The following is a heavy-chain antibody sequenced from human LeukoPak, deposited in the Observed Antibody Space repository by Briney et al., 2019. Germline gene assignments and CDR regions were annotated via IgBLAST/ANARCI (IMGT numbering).Heavy chain of an antibody. J-gene: IGHJ4*02. Sequence: PSETLSLTCTVSGGSISSYYWSWIRQPPGKGLEWIGYIYYSGSTYYNPSLKSRVTMSVDTSKNQFSLKLSSVTAADTAVYYCAREGSSGHDYWGQGTLVTVSS. CDR1: GGSISSYY. CDR2: IYYSGST. V-gene: IGHV4-59*04. CDR3: AREGSSGHDY. D-gene: IGHD6-19*01.